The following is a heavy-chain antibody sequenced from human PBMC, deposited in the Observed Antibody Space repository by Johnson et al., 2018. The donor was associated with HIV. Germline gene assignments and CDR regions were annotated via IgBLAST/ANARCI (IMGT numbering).Heavy chain of an antibody. D-gene: IGHD1-26*01. Sequence: VHLVESGGGVVQPGRSLRLSCAASGFTFSSYAMSWVRQAPGKGLEWVSAISWNSGSIDYADSVKGRFTISRDNAKNSLYLQMNSLRAEDTALYYCARVRERWELLLSDGSDIWGQGTMVTLSS. CDR3: ARVRERWELLLSDGSDI. CDR2: ISWNSGSI. CDR1: GFTFSSYA. V-gene: IGHV3-20*04. J-gene: IGHJ3*02.